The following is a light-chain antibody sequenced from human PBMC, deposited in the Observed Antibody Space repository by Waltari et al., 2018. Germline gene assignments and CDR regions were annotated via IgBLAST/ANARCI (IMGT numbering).Light chain of an antibody. CDR1: QSISRF. J-gene: IGKJ1*01. Sequence: DIFLTQSPGTLSLSPGEGATLSCRASQSISRFLAWYQEKPGQAPRLLTYDASTRTTGIPDKFRGGGTGTELSRRNSRLEREEFAVYYCQEYGTLPARFGQGTKVEIK. CDR2: DAS. CDR3: QEYGTLPAR. V-gene: IGKV3-20*01.